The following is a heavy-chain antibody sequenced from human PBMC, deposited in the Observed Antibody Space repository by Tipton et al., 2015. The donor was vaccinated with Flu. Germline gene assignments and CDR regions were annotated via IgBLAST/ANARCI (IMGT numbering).Heavy chain of an antibody. V-gene: IGHV3-30*02. CDR3: AKDGWDTSGWYPFDY. CDR2: IRHDESDK. Sequence: LSLTCAASGFTFSRYAMNWVRQAPGKGLEWVAFIRHDESDKYYADSVKGRFTISRDNSKNALYLAINSLRTEDTAVYYCAKDGWDTSGWYPFDYWGQGTLVTVSS. J-gene: IGHJ4*02. CDR1: GFTFSRYA. D-gene: IGHD6-19*01.